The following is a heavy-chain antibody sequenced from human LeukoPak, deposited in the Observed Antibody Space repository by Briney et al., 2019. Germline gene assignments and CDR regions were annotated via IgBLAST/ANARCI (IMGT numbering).Heavy chain of an antibody. CDR3: ARDCSSTSCHYYYYMDV. Sequence: SETLSLTCAFYGGSFSGYYWSWIRQPPGKGLEWIGEINHSGSTNYNPSLKSRVTISVDTSKNQFSLKLSSVTAADTAVYYCARDCSSTSCHYYYYMDVWGKGTTVTVSS. V-gene: IGHV4-34*01. CDR2: INHSGST. J-gene: IGHJ6*03. D-gene: IGHD2-2*01. CDR1: GGSFSGYY.